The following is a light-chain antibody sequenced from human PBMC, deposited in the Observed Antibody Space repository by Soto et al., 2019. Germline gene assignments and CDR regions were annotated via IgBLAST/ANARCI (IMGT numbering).Light chain of an antibody. CDR3: LQHNSYPWT. Sequence: DIQMTQSPSSLSASVGDRVTITCRASQGIRNDLGWYQQKPGKAPKRLIYAASSLQSGVLSRFSCDGSWTEFTLTITNLQPEDFTSYYCLQHNSYPWTFGQGTKVEIK. J-gene: IGKJ1*01. CDR1: QGIRND. V-gene: IGKV1-17*02. CDR2: AAS.